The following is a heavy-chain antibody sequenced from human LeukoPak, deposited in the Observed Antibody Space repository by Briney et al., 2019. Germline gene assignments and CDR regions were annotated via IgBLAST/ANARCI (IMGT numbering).Heavy chain of an antibody. V-gene: IGHV3-30*04. CDR3: ARNSGYDFGNWFDP. Sequence: GGSLRLSCAASGFTFSSYAMHWVRQAPGKGLEWVAVISYDGSNKYYADSVKGRFTISRDNSKNTLYLQMNSLRAEDTAVYYCARNSGYDFGNWFDPGGQGTLVTVSS. D-gene: IGHD5-12*01. CDR1: GFTFSSYA. CDR2: ISYDGSNK. J-gene: IGHJ5*02.